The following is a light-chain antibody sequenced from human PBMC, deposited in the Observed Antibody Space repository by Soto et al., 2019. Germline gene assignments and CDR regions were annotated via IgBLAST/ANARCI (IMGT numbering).Light chain of an antibody. CDR1: QNIIRY. CDR2: AAS. J-gene: IGKJ2*01. CDR3: QQSYSPLYT. V-gene: IGKV1-39*01. Sequence: DIQMTQSPASLSASVGDRVTITCRASQNIIRYLNWYQQKLGKAPKLLIYAASNLPSGVPPRFNGSGSGTDFTLSISSLQPEDFATYYCQQSYSPLYTFGQGTKVEIK.